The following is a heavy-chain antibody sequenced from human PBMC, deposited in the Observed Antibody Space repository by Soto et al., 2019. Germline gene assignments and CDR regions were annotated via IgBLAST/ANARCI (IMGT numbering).Heavy chain of an antibody. D-gene: IGHD2-2*01. V-gene: IGHV1-8*01. J-gene: IGHJ6*03. Sequence: ASVKVSCKASGYTFTSYDINWVRQATGQGLEWMGWMNPNSGNTGYAQKFQGRVTMTRNTSISTAYMELSSLRSEDTAVYYCAREGPATIDYYYYYMDVWGKGTTVTVSS. CDR1: GYTFTSYD. CDR3: AREGPATIDYYYYYMDV. CDR2: MNPNSGNT.